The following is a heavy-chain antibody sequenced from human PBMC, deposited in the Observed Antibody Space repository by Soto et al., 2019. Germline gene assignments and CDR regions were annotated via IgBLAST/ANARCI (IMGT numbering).Heavy chain of an antibody. V-gene: IGHV4-59*08. Sequence: QVQLQESGPGLVKPSETLSLTCTVSGGSISSYYWSWIRQPPGKGLEWIGYIYYSGSTNYNPSLTSGVTISVDTSKNQFSLKLSSVTAADTAVYYCARHEIVVVPAAMGPYYYYYMDVWGKGTTVTVSS. CDR3: ARHEIVVVPAAMGPYYYYYMDV. J-gene: IGHJ6*03. CDR2: IYYSGST. D-gene: IGHD2-2*01. CDR1: GGSISSYY.